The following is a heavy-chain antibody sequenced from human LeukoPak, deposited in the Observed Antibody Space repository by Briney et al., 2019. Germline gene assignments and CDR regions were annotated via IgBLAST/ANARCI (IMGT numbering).Heavy chain of an antibody. V-gene: IGHV1-69*04. CDR2: IIPILGIA. CDR1: GGTFSSYA. Sequence: SVKVSCKASGGTFSSYAISWVRQAPGQGLEWMGRIIPILGIANYAQKFQGRVTITADKSTSTAYMELSSLRSEDTAVYYCAREGNDFWSGYHIDYWGQGTLVTVSS. D-gene: IGHD3-3*01. J-gene: IGHJ4*02. CDR3: AREGNDFWSGYHIDY.